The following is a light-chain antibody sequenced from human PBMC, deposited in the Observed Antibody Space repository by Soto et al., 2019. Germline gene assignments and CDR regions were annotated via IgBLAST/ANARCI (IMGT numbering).Light chain of an antibody. Sequence: DIQMTQSPSTLSASVGDTVTVTCRASQSVSGWLAWYQQKPGEAPKLLIYDASSLQSGVPSRFSGSGSGTDFTLTISSLQPEDFATYYCLQDYNYPWTFGQGTKVDI. CDR3: LQDYNYPWT. CDR1: QSVSGW. V-gene: IGKV1-5*01. J-gene: IGKJ1*01. CDR2: DAS.